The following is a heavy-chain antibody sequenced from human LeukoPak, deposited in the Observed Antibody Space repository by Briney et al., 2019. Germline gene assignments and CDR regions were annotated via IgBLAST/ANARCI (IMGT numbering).Heavy chain of an antibody. CDR3: AREGGFYRPLDY. J-gene: IGHJ4*02. D-gene: IGHD6-25*01. CDR2: VHLDGRT. V-gene: IGHV4-59*12. CDR1: GVSISRYY. Sequence: SETLSLTCTVSGVSISRYYWSWVRQPPGKGLEWIGEVHLDGRTNFNPSLKSRLTMSVDLSENHVSLKLTSVTAADTAVYYCAREGGFYRPLDYSGQGTLVTVSS.